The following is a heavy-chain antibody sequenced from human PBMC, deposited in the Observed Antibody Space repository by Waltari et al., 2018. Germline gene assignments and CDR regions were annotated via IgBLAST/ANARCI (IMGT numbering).Heavy chain of an antibody. J-gene: IGHJ4*02. CDR2: IYPNSRAT. D-gene: IGHD5-18*01. V-gene: IGHV1-2*06. CDR1: GYTFTDYF. Sequence: QVQLVQSGAEVKKPGASMKVACKTSGYTFTDYFIHWVRQAPGQGLEWMGRIYPNSRATNNEQKFQGRIIMTRDASIITAYMELSRLRSDDTAVYYCTPANRVDTASIFYYFDYWGQGTLVTVSS. CDR3: TPANRVDTASIFYYFDY.